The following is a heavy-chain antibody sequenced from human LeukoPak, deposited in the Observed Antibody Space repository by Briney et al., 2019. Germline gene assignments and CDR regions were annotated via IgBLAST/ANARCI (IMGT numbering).Heavy chain of an antibody. CDR3: AKTGGLSGSGRLAMDV. J-gene: IGHJ6*04. V-gene: IGHV3-23*01. CDR2: ISGSGGST. Sequence: GGSLRLSCAASGFTFSTYAMSWVRLAPGKGLEWVSGISGSGGSTYYADSVKGRFTSSRDNSNNTLYVQMNSLRVEDTAVYYCAKTGGLSGSGRLAMDVWGEGTTVTVSS. D-gene: IGHD3-10*01. CDR1: GFTFSTYA.